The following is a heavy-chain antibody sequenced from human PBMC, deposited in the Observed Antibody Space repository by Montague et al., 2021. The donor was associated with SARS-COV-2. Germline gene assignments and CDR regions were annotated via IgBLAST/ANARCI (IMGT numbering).Heavy chain of an antibody. Sequence: SLRLSCAASGFTFDDYAMHWVRQAPGKALEWVSGISWSSNSIGYGDSVKGRFTISRDNAKNSLYLQMNSLRVEDTGLYYCAKGQKIKWLVLHSAPDWFDPRGQGTLVTVSS. D-gene: IGHD6-19*01. CDR1: GFTFDDYA. J-gene: IGHJ5*02. CDR3: AKGQKIKWLVLHSAPDWFDP. CDR2: ISWSSNSI. V-gene: IGHV3-9*01.